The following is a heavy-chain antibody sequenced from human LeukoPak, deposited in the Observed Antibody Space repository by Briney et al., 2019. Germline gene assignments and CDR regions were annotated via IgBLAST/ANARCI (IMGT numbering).Heavy chain of an antibody. CDR2: INHSGST. D-gene: IGHD6-13*01. CDR3: ARGVEAAAVDYYYYMDV. CDR1: GGSFSGYY. V-gene: IGHV4-34*01. Sequence: PSETLSLTCAVYGGSFSGYYWSWIRQPPGKGLEWIGEINHSGSTNYNTSLKSRVTISVDTSKNQFSLKLSSVTAADTAVYYCARGVEAAAVDYYYYMDVWGKGTTVTVSS. J-gene: IGHJ6*03.